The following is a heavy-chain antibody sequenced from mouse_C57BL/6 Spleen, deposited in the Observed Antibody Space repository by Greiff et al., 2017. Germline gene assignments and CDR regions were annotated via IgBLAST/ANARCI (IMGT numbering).Heavy chain of an antibody. CDR2: ISYSGST. D-gene: IGHD2-4*01. Sequence: EVNLVESGPGLAKPSQTLSLTCSVTGYSITSDYWNWIRKFPGNKLEYMGYISYSGSTYYNPSLKSRISITRDTSKNQYYLQLNSVTTEDTATYYCARSEIYYDYDYWYFDVWGTGTTVTVSS. V-gene: IGHV3-8*01. CDR3: ARSEIYYDYDYWYFDV. J-gene: IGHJ1*03. CDR1: GYSITSDY.